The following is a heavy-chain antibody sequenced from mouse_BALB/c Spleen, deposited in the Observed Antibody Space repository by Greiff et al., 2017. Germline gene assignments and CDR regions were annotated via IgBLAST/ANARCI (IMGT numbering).Heavy chain of an antibody. Sequence: DVKLQESGPGLVKPSQSLSLTCSVTGYSITSGYYWNWIRQFPGNKLEWMGYISYDGSNNYNPSLKNRISITRDTSKNQFFLKLNSVTTEDTATYYCARVWLRRGFAYWGQGTLVTVSA. CDR3: ARVWLRRGFAY. V-gene: IGHV3-6*02. CDR1: GYSITSGYY. CDR2: ISYDGSN. D-gene: IGHD2-2*01. J-gene: IGHJ3*01.